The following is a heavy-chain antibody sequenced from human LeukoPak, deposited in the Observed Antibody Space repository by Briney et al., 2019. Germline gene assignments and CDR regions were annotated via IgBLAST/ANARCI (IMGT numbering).Heavy chain of an antibody. D-gene: IGHD3-9*01. V-gene: IGHV4-59*01. Sequence: SETLSLTCTVSGGSISSYYWSWIRQPPGKGLEWIGYIYYSGSTNYNPSLKSRVTISVDTSKNQFSLKLSSVTAADTAVYYCARVAVRYFDWLFIRDYYYYYMDVWGKGTTVTISS. CDR2: IYYSGST. CDR1: GGSISSYY. CDR3: ARVAVRYFDWLFIRDYYYYYMDV. J-gene: IGHJ6*03.